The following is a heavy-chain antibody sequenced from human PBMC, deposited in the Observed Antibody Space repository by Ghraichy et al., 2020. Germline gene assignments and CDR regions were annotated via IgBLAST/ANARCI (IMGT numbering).Heavy chain of an antibody. J-gene: IGHJ4*02. V-gene: IGHV4-39*07. CDR1: GGSISSSSYY. D-gene: IGHD5-12*01. CDR3: AGLRLSFDY. CDR2: IYYSGST. Sequence: SETLSLTCTVSGGSISSSSYYWGWIRQPPGKGLEWIGSIYYSGSTYYNPSLKSRVTISVDTSKNQFSLKLSSVTAADTAVYYCAGLRLSFDYWGQGTLVTVSS.